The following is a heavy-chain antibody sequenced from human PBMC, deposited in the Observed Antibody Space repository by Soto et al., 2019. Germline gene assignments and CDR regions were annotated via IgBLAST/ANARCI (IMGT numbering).Heavy chain of an antibody. CDR3: AKEDTSSGSLDY. V-gene: IGHV3-23*01. D-gene: IGHD6-19*01. CDR1: GFPFGENA. J-gene: IGHJ4*02. CDR2: ISDSGATT. Sequence: GGSLGLSCAASGFPFGENAMSWVRQAPGKGLEWVSGISDSGATTYYADSVRGRFTISRDNSKNTLYLQMKSLRAEDSASYYCAKEDTSSGSLDYWGQGALVTVPQ.